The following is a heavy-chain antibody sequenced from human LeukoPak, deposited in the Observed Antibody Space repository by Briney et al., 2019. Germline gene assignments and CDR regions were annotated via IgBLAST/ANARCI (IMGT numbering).Heavy chain of an antibody. CDR1: GGSISSSSYY. V-gene: IGHV4-39*01. J-gene: IGHJ2*01. CDR3: ARAVEMATITGYWYFDL. D-gene: IGHD5-24*01. CDR2: IFYSGST. Sequence: SETLSLTCTVSGGSISSSSYYWGWTRQPPGKGLEWIGSIFYSGSTYYNPSLKSRVTISVDTSKNQFSLKLSSVTAADTAVYYCARAVEMATITGYWYFDLWGRGTLVTVSS.